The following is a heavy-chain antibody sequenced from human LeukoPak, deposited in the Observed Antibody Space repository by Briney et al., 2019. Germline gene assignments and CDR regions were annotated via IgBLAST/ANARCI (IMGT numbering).Heavy chain of an antibody. Sequence: AGGSLRLSCAASGFTFTNYAMSWVRQAPGKGLEWVSAIGGSGDNTYYADSVKGRFTISRENSKNTLNLQMNSLRAEDTAVYYCAKAGTTSGWFDPWGQGTLVTVSS. CDR1: GFTFTNYA. J-gene: IGHJ5*02. V-gene: IGHV3-23*01. D-gene: IGHD1-1*01. CDR3: AKAGTTSGWFDP. CDR2: IGGSGDNT.